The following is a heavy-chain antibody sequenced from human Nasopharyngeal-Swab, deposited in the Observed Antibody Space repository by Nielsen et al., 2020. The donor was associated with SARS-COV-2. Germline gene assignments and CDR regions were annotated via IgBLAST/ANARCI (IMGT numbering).Heavy chain of an antibody. CDR3: ARGNGAFDY. CDR1: GRSFSGYY. D-gene: IGHD4-17*01. V-gene: IGHV4-34*01. J-gene: IGHJ4*02. Sequence: SEPLSLACAVYGRSFSGYYWSWIRQPPGKGLEWIGEINHSGSTNYNPSLKSRVTISVDTSKNQFSLKLSSVTAADTAVYYCARGNGAFDYWGQGTLVTVSS. CDR2: INHSGST.